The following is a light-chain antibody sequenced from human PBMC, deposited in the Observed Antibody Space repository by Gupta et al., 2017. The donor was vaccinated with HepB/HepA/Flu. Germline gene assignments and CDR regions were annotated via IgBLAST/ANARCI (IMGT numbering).Light chain of an antibody. V-gene: IGKV2-24*01. J-gene: IGKJ2*04. CDR1: QSFIHTDDNIY. CDR3: MQSYHSPCG. Sequence: LTHTQLSSSVPLGQPTSICWRSSQSFIHTDDNIYFNWHHQKPGQPPRLLIYWVSTRLSGVPDRFSGSGTGADFTLTISRVEAEDVGIYYCMQSYHSPCGFGQGTKLEIK. CDR2: WVS.